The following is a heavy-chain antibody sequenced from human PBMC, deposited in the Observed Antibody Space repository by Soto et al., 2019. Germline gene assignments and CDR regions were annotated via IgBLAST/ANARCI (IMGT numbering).Heavy chain of an antibody. CDR3: ARDGGYCSGGSCQNYYYGMDV. CDR2: ISSSSSYT. J-gene: IGHJ6*02. V-gene: IGHV3-11*06. CDR1: GFTFSDYY. D-gene: IGHD2-15*01. Sequence: GGSLRLSCAASGFTFSDYYMSWIRQAPGKGLEWVSYISSSSSYTNYADSVKGRFTISRDNAKNSLYLQMNSLRAEDTAVYYCARDGGYCSGGSCQNYYYGMDVCGQGTTVTVSS.